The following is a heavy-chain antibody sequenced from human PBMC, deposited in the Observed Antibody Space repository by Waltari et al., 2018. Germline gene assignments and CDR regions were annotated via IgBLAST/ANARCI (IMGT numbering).Heavy chain of an antibody. J-gene: IGHJ1*01. CDR2: IIPSFGTA. CDR3: ARGGCSGGSCYVLQYFQH. Sequence: QVQLVQSGAEVKKPGSSVKVSCKASGGTFSSYAISWVRQAPGQGLEWMGGIIPSFGTANYAQKFQGRVTITADKSTSTAYMELSSLRSEDTAVYYCARGGCSGGSCYVLQYFQHWGQGTLVTVSS. V-gene: IGHV1-69*14. CDR1: GGTFSSYA. D-gene: IGHD2-15*01.